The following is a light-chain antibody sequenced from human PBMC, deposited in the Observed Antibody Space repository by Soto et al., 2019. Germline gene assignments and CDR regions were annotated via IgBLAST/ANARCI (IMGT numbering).Light chain of an antibody. V-gene: IGKV1-6*01. J-gene: IGKJ1*01. CDR1: QGIRSD. Sequence: IQMTQSPSSLSASVGDRVTITCRARQGIRSDLGWYQQKPGKAPKLLMYGASRLQSGVPSRFSGSGSGTDFTLTITGLQPEDFGTYYCLQDYSYPRTFGQGTKVEIK. CDR3: LQDYSYPRT. CDR2: GAS.